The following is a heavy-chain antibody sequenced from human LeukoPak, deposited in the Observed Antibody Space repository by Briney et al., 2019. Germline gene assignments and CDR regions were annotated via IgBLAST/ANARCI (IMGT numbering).Heavy chain of an antibody. Sequence: TGGSLRLSCAASGFTFSSYAMPWVRQAPGKGLEWVAVISYDGSNKYYADSVKGRFTISRDNSKNTLYLQMNSLRAEDTAVYYCARDFRLGVRWLQLYYWGQGTLVTVSS. CDR2: ISYDGSNK. V-gene: IGHV3-30-3*01. J-gene: IGHJ4*02. CDR1: GFTFSSYA. D-gene: IGHD5-12*01. CDR3: ARDFRLGVRWLQLYY.